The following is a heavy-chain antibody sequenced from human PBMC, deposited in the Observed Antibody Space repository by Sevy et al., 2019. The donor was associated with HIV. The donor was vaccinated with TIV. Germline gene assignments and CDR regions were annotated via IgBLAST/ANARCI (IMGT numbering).Heavy chain of an antibody. J-gene: IGHJ5*02. CDR3: ARARPSVVVPAAPSWFDP. D-gene: IGHD2-2*01. V-gene: IGHV4-34*01. CDR1: GGSFSGYY. CDR2: INHSGST. Sequence: SETLSLTCAVYGGSFSGYYWNWIRQPPGKGLEWIGEINHSGSTKYNPSLKSRVTISVDTSKNQFSLKLSSVTAADTAVYYCARARPSVVVPAAPSWFDPWGQGTLVTVSS.